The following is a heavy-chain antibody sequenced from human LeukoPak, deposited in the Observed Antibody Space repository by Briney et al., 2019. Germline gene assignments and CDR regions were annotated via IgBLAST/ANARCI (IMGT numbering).Heavy chain of an antibody. J-gene: IGHJ4*02. D-gene: IGHD5-18*01. CDR3: AKDGGRGYNYGLYYFDY. V-gene: IGHV1-2*02. CDR1: GFTFTGYY. Sequence: ASVKVSCKASGFTFTGYYMHWVRQAPGQGLEWMGWINPNSGDTNYAQKFQGRVTMTRDTSISTAYMELSRLRSDDTAVYYCAKDGGRGYNYGLYYFDYWGQGTLVTVSS. CDR2: INPNSGDT.